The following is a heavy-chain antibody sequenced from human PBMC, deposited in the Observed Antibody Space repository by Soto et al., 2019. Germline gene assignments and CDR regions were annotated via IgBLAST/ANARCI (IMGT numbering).Heavy chain of an antibody. J-gene: IGHJ6*02. CDR3: AREFSSPMAYTTDYGMDV. Sequence: ASVEVCCEAAGYTFTGYYIHWVRQAPGQGLEWMGWINPNSGGTNYAQKFQGWVTMTRDTSISTAYMELSRLRSDDTAVYYCAREFSSPMAYTTDYGMDVWGQGTTVTVSS. CDR1: GYTFTGYY. CDR2: INPNSGGT. V-gene: IGHV1-2*04. D-gene: IGHD1-26*01.